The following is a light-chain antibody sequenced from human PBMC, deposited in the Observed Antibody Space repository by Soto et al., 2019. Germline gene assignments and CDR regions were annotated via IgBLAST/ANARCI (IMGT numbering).Light chain of an antibody. V-gene: IGLV1-51*01. CDR1: SSNIGNNH. CDR3: GSWDRSLRGWV. Sequence: QSVLTQPPSVSAAPGQKVTVSCSGSSSNIGNNHVSWYQHLPGTAPKVLIYDNNKRPSGIPDRFSGSKSATSATLDITGLQTGDEDDYYCGSWDRSLRGWVLGGGTKVTVL. J-gene: IGLJ3*02. CDR2: DNN.